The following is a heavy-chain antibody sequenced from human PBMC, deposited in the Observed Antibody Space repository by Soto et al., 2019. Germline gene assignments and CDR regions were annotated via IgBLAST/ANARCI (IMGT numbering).Heavy chain of an antibody. CDR3: ARDLSGYSSSERFTP. Sequence: VKVSCKASGYTFTSYGISWVRQAPGQGLEWMGWISAYNGNTNYAQKLQGRVTMTTDTSTSTAYMELRGLRSDDTAVYYCARDLSGYSSSERFTPWGQGSLGTVSA. D-gene: IGHD6-13*01. J-gene: IGHJ5*02. CDR2: ISAYNGNT. V-gene: IGHV1-18*01. CDR1: GYTFTSYG.